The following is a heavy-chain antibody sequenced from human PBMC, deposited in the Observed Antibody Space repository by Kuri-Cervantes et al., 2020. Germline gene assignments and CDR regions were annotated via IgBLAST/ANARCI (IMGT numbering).Heavy chain of an antibody. J-gene: IGHJ4*02. CDR2: MNPNSGNT. D-gene: IGHD3-10*01. Sequence: ASVKVSCKASGYTFTSYDINWVRQATGQGLEWMGWMNPNSGNTGYAQKFQGRVTMTRNTSIGTAYMELSSLRSEDTAVYYCARGAYGSGSYYLVMGLDYWGQGTLVTVSS. V-gene: IGHV1-8*01. CDR1: GYTFTSYD. CDR3: ARGAYGSGSYYLVMGLDY.